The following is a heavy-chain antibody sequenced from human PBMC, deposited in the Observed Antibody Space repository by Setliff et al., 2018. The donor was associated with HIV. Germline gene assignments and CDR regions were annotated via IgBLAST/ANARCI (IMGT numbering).Heavy chain of an antibody. CDR3: ARSVPRYCSGGSCYPPLFDY. CDR1: GGSISSSSYY. Sequence: SETLSLTCTVSGGSISSSSYYWGWIRRPPGKGLEWIGSIYYSGSTYYNPSLKSRVTISVDTSKNQFSLKLSSVTAADTAVYYCARSVPRYCSGGSCYPPLFDYWGQGTLVTVSS. J-gene: IGHJ4*02. V-gene: IGHV4-39*01. CDR2: IYYSGST. D-gene: IGHD2-15*01.